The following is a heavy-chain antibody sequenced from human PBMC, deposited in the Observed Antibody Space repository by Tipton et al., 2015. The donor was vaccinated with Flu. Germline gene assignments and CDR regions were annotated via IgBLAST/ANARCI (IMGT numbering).Heavy chain of an antibody. V-gene: IGHV4-39*07. CDR2: IYYSGST. CDR1: GGSISSYY. D-gene: IGHD6-13*01. CDR3: ARFISIAAVADY. J-gene: IGHJ4*02. Sequence: LRLSCTVSGGSISSYYWGWIRQPPGKGLEWIGSIYYSGSTYYNPSLKSRVTISVDTSKNQFSLKLSPVTAADTAVYYCARFISIAAVADYWGQGTLVTVSS.